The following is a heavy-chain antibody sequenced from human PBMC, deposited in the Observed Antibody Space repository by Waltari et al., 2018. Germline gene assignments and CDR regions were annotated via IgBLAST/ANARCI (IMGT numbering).Heavy chain of an antibody. CDR2: SYYRGSP. Sequence: QLQLQESGPGLVKPSETLSLTCIVSGGSIISTTYSWGWIRQPPGKGLEWIGSSYYRGSPNYNPSLKSRVTISVDTSKNRFSLKVSSVTAADTALYYCATHSANHDYHYYAMDVWGLGTTVTVSS. CDR1: GGSIISTTYS. J-gene: IGHJ6*02. CDR3: ATHSANHDYHYYAMDV. V-gene: IGHV4-39*01. D-gene: IGHD2-15*01.